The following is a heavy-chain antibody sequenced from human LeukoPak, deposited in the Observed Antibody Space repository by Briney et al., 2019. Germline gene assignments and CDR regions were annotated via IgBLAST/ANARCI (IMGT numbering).Heavy chain of an antibody. Sequence: GGSLRLSCAVSGFTFSGFSMSWVRQAPGKGLEWVAKMNEYGSEIFYVDSVKGRFTISRDNAKNSLYLQMNRLRAEDTAVYYCARPRGCGSSRCDNFDYWGQGTLVTVSS. J-gene: IGHJ4*02. CDR2: MNEYGSEI. D-gene: IGHD2-2*01. V-gene: IGHV3-7*01. CDR3: ARPRGCGSSRCDNFDY. CDR1: GFTFSGFS.